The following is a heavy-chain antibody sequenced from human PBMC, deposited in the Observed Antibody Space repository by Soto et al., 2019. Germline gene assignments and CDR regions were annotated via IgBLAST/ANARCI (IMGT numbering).Heavy chain of an antibody. CDR3: ARPSVGDPRGYCSSTSCSIYGMDV. CDR1: GGTFSSYA. CDR2: IIPIFGTA. D-gene: IGHD2-2*01. J-gene: IGHJ6*02. V-gene: IGHV1-69*13. Sequence: GASVKVSCKASGGTFSSYAISWVRQAPGQGLEWMGGIIPIFGTANYAQKFQGRVTITADESTSTAYMELSSPRSEDTAVYYCARPSVGDPRGYCSSTSCSIYGMDVWGQGTTVTVSS.